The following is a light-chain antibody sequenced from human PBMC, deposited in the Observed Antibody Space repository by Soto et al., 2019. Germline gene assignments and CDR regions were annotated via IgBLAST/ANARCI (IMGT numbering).Light chain of an antibody. CDR3: CSFAGSIAWV. CDR1: SSDVGSFDF. J-gene: IGLJ3*02. CDR2: EGN. Sequence: HSALTQPASVSASPGQSITISCTGISSDVGSFDFVSWYQQHPGKTPKLIIFEGNKRPSGVSNRFSGSQSGNTASLTISGLQTEDEADYHCCSFAGSIAWVFGGGTKLTVL. V-gene: IGLV2-23*01.